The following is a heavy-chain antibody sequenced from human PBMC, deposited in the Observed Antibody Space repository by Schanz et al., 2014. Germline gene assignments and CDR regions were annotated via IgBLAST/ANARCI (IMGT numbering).Heavy chain of an antibody. CDR3: ARDRDQWDGNFCDF. Sequence: QVQLVQSGAEVKKPGASVKVSCKASGYTFTDYYIHWVRQAPGQGLEWMGRINPNSGATNYAQRLQGRVTMTTVTSTSTVYMELRSLRSDDTAVYYCARDRDQWDGNFCDFWGQGTLVTVSS. CDR1: GYTFTDYY. V-gene: IGHV1-2*06. D-gene: IGHD1-26*01. CDR2: INPNSGAT. J-gene: IGHJ4*02.